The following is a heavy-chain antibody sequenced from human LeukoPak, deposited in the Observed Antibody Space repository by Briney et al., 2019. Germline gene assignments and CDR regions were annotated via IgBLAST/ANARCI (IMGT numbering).Heavy chain of an antibody. J-gene: IGHJ1*01. CDR3: ANGGGSRSFQL. D-gene: IGHD3-16*01. CDR2: ISSGATT. Sequence: GGSLRLSCAASGFTFSSYAMSWVRQAPGKGLEWVSSISSGATTYYADSVKGRFTISRDNSKNTLYLQMNSLRAEDTAVYYCANGGGSRSFQLWGQGTLVTVSS. CDR1: GFTFSSYA. V-gene: IGHV3-23*01.